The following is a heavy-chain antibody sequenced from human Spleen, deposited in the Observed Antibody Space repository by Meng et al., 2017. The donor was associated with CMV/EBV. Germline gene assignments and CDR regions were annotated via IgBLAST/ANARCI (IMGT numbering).Heavy chain of an antibody. CDR2: IIPILGIT. CDR1: GGTFSNYA. Sequence: SGGTFSNYAVTWVRLAPGQGLEWMGGIIPILGITNYAQKFHGRVTIIADKSTGTAYMELTSLRSEDTALYYCARAPRDGTTPYYFDYWGQGTLVTVSS. D-gene: IGHD1-1*01. V-gene: IGHV1-69*10. CDR3: ARAPRDGTTPYYFDY. J-gene: IGHJ4*02.